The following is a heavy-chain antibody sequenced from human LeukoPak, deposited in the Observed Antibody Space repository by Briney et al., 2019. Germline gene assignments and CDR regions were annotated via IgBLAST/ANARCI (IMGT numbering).Heavy chain of an antibody. D-gene: IGHD5-24*01. CDR2: INPSGGST. CDR3: ARDRVEMATSGAFDI. Sequence: ASVKVSCKASGYTFTSYYMHWVRQAPGQGLEWMGIINPSGGSTSYAQKFQGRVTMTRDMSTSTVYMELSSLRSEDTAVYYCARDRVEMATSGAFDIWGQGTMVTVSS. V-gene: IGHV1-46*01. J-gene: IGHJ3*02. CDR1: GYTFTSYY.